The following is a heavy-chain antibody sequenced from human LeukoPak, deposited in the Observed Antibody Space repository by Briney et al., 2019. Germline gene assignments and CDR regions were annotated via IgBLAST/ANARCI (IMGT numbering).Heavy chain of an antibody. Sequence: GGSLRLSCAASGFTFSSYAMSWVRQAPGKGLEWVAFIRYDGYNKYYADSVKGRFTISRDNSKNTLYLQMNSLRAEDTAVYYCAKDQYGSGSLFDYWGHGTLVTVSS. CDR2: IRYDGYNK. CDR1: GFTFSSYA. J-gene: IGHJ4*01. D-gene: IGHD3-10*01. V-gene: IGHV3-30*02. CDR3: AKDQYGSGSLFDY.